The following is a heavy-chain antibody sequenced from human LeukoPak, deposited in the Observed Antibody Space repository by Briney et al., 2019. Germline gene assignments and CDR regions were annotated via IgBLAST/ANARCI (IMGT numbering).Heavy chain of an antibody. CDR1: GYTFTGYY. D-gene: IGHD2-15*01. V-gene: IGHV1-2*02. CDR3: AREGYCSGVSCWDY. CDR2: INTNSGGT. Sequence: GASVKVSCKASGYTFTGYYMHWVRQAPGQGLEWMGWINTNSGGTNYAQKFQGRVTMTRDTSISTAYMELSRLRSDDTAVYYCAREGYCSGVSCWDYWGQGPLVTVPS. J-gene: IGHJ4*02.